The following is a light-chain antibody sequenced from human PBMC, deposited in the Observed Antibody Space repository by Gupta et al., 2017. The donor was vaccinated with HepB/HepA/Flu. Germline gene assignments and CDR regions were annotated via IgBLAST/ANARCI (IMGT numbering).Light chain of an antibody. CDR3: QQDNNASPWT. CDR1: QSISRW. CDR2: KAF. V-gene: IGKV1-5*03. J-gene: IGKJ1*01. Sequence: DIQMTQSPCTLSASVGDKVTITCRASQSISRWLAWYQQKPGKAPKLLIYKAFSLERGVPSRFSGSGPGKEFTLTISSPHPDDFATYHCQQDNNASPWTFGQGTKVEIK.